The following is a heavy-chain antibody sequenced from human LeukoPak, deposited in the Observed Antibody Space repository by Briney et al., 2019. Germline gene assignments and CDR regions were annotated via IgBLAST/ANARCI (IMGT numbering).Heavy chain of an antibody. D-gene: IGHD1-26*01. Sequence: ASVKVSCKASGYTSTSCAISWVRQAPGQGLEWMGWISAYNGNTNYAQKLQGRVTMTTDTSTSTAYMELRSLRSDDTAVYYCARKHIWYSGSSEVAFDIWGQGTMVTVSS. CDR3: ARKHIWYSGSSEVAFDI. CDR2: ISAYNGNT. J-gene: IGHJ3*02. V-gene: IGHV1-18*01. CDR1: GYTSTSCA.